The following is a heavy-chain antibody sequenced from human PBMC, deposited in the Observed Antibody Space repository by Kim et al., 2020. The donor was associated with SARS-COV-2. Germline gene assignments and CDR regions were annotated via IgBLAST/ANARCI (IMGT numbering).Heavy chain of an antibody. CDR3: AGNQGYCSSTSCYGPRAPVAPIDY. CDR2: INHSGST. CDR1: GGSFSGYY. D-gene: IGHD2-2*01. Sequence: SETLSLTCAVYGGSFSGYYWSWIRQPPGKGLEWIGEINHSGSTNYNPSLKSRVTISVDTSKNQFSLKLSSVTAADTAVYYCAGNQGYCSSTSCYGPRAPVAPIDYWGQGTLVTVSS. J-gene: IGHJ4*02. V-gene: IGHV4-34*01.